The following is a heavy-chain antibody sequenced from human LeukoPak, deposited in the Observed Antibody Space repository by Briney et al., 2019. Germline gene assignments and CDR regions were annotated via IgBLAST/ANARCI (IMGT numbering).Heavy chain of an antibody. CDR3: ARSASSWSAGDY. J-gene: IGHJ4*02. Sequence: ASVKVSCKASGYTFTDYYIHWVRQAPGQGLEWMGWINPNTGDTKYAQKFQGRLTMTRDTSISTAYMELNRLRSDDTAVYYCARSASSWSAGDYWGQGTLVTVSS. CDR2: INPNTGDT. V-gene: IGHV1-2*02. D-gene: IGHD6-13*01. CDR1: GYTFTDYY.